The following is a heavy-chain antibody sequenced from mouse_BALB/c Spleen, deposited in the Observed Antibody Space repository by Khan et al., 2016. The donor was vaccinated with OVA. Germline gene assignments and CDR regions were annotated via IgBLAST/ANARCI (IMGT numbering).Heavy chain of an antibody. Sequence: QVQLQQSGAELVKPGASVRLSCKASGYTFTSYYLYWVKQRPGQGLEWIGDINSSNGGTNFNEKFKSKATLTVDKSSSTAYIQLNSLTSEDSAVYYCTRPGYGSFAYWGQGTLVTVSA. CDR1: GYTFTSYY. J-gene: IGHJ3*01. V-gene: IGHV1S81*02. CDR2: INSSNGGT. D-gene: IGHD2-2*01. CDR3: TRPGYGSFAY.